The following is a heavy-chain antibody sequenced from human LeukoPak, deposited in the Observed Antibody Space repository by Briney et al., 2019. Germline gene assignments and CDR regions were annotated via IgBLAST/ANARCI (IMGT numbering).Heavy chain of an antibody. D-gene: IGHD3-22*01. Sequence: PSETLSLTCTVSGGSISSSSYYWGWIRQPPGKGLEWIGSIYYSGSTYYNPSLKSRVTISVDTSKNQFSLKLSSVTAADTAVYYCAREGSSHYYDSSGSVDYWGQGTLVTVSS. V-gene: IGHV4-39*07. CDR1: GGSISSSSYY. CDR3: AREGSSHYYDSSGSVDY. CDR2: IYYSGST. J-gene: IGHJ4*02.